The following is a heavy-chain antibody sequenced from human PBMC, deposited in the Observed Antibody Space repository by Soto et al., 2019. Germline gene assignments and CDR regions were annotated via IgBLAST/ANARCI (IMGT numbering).Heavy chain of an antibody. J-gene: IGHJ6*02. CDR3: ARLGGYCSSTSCYGYYGMDV. CDR2: VYYGGRS. D-gene: IGHD2-2*01. V-gene: IGHV4-39*01. Sequence: ASETLSLTCAVSGAPVSSTTYTWGWIHQPPGKGLEWVASVYYGGRSYYNPSLESRVTISVDTSKNQFSLKVSSVTVADTAVYYCARLGGYCSSTSCYGYYGMDVWGQGTTVTVS. CDR1: GAPVSSTTYT.